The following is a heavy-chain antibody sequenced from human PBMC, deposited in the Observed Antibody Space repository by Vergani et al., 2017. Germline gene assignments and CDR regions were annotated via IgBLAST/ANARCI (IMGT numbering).Heavy chain of an antibody. D-gene: IGHD4-11*01. J-gene: IGHJ3*02. CDR2: ISAYNGNT. Sequence: QVQLVQSGAEVKKPGASVKVSCKASGYTFTSYGISWVRQAPGQGLEWMGWISAYNGNTSYAQKLQGRVTMTTDTSTSTAYMELRSLRSDDTAVYYCARDMTTVLQASETFDIWGQGTMVTVSS. CDR3: ARDMTTVLQASETFDI. V-gene: IGHV1-18*01. CDR1: GYTFTSYG.